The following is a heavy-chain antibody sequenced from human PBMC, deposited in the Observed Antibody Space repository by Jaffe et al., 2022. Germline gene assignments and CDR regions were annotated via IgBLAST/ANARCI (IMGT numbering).Heavy chain of an antibody. CDR1: GYSISSGYY. CDR3: ARSPPGGYYYGSGSYPPYNWFDP. V-gene: IGHV4-38-2*01. CDR2: IYHSGST. Sequence: QVQLQESGPGLVKPSETLSLTCAVSGYSISSGYYWGWIRQPPGKGLEWIGSIYHSGSTYYNPSLKSRVTISVDTSKNQFSLKLSSVTAADTAVYYCARSPPGGYYYGSGSYPPYNWFDPWGQGTLVTVSS. D-gene: IGHD3-10*01. J-gene: IGHJ5*02.